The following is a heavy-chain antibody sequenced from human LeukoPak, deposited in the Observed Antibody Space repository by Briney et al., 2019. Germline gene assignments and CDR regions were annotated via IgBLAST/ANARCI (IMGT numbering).Heavy chain of an antibody. V-gene: IGHV4-34*01. CDR2: INHSGST. CDR1: GGSFSDYY. D-gene: IGHD3-10*01. J-gene: IGHJ4*02. CDR3: ARHRRKLLWFGELSPPV. Sequence: PSETLSLTCAVYGGSFSDYYWSWIRQSPGKGLEWIGEINHSGSTNYNPSLKSRVTISVDTSKNQFSLQLSSVTAADTAVYYCARHRRKLLWFGELSPPVWGQGTLVTVSS.